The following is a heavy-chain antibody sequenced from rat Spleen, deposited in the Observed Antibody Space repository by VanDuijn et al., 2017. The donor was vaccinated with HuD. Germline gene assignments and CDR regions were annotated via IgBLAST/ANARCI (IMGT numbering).Heavy chain of an antibody. Sequence: EVKLVESGGGLVQPGRSMKLSCAASGFTFSDYYMAWVRQAPKKGLEWVASIGYEGGNTYYGDSVKGRFTISRDNAKSTLYLQMDSLRSEDTATYYCARHNSGYGVMDAWGQGASVTVSS. CDR2: IGYEGGNT. V-gene: IGHV5-22*01. CDR1: GFTFSDYY. J-gene: IGHJ4*01. D-gene: IGHD4-3*01. CDR3: ARHNSGYGVMDA.